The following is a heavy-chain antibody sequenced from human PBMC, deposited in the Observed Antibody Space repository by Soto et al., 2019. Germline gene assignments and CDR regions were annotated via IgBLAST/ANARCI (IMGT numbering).Heavy chain of an antibody. D-gene: IGHD5-18*01. V-gene: IGHV4-31*03. CDR3: ARGDTWFDP. CDR2: IYYSGNT. CDR1: GGSISSGGYY. Sequence: LSLTCTVSGGSISSGGYYWSWIRQHPGEGLEWIGYIYYSGNTYHNPSLGSRVTISVDTSKNQFSLKLSSVTAADTAVYYCARGDTWFDPWGQGTLVTVSS. J-gene: IGHJ5*02.